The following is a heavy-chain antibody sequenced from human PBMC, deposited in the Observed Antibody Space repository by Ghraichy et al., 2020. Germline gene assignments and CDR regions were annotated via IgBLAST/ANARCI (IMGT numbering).Heavy chain of an antibody. J-gene: IGHJ4*02. CDR1: GFTFSSYS. D-gene: IGHD3-10*01. CDR2: ISSSSSYI. V-gene: IGHV3-21*01. Sequence: GGSLRLSCAASGFTFSSYSMNWVRQAPGKGLEWVSSISSSSSYIYYADSVKGRFTISRDNAKNSLYLQMNSLRAEDTAVYYCAREGLYYYGSGSYAFDYWGQGTLVTVSS. CDR3: AREGLYYYGSGSYAFDY.